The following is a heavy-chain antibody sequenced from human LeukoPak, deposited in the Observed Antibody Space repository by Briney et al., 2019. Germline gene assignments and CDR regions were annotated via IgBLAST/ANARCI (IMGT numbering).Heavy chain of an antibody. CDR3: ARSRSGGSGSYYRNFDY. Sequence: GGSLRLSCAASGFTFSTYWMTWVRQAPGEGLEWVANIKQDGSEKYNVDSVRGRFTISRDNAKNSLYLQMNSLRAEDTAVYYCARSRSGGSGSYYRNFDYWGQGTLVTVSS. J-gene: IGHJ4*02. V-gene: IGHV3-7*03. CDR2: IKQDGSEK. D-gene: IGHD3-10*01. CDR1: GFTFSTYW.